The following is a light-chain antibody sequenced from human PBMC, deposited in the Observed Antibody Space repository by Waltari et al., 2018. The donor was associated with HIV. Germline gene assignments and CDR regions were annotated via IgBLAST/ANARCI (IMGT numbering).Light chain of an antibody. CDR3: AAWDDSLSGWV. J-gene: IGLJ3*02. Sequence: QSVLTQPPSASGTPGPRVTIPCSGSSSHIGSNYVYWYQQLPGPAPKLLIYRNNPRPSGVPDRFSGSKSGTSASLAISGLRSEDEADYYCAAWDDSLSGWVFGGGTKLTVL. V-gene: IGLV1-47*01. CDR2: RNN. CDR1: SSHIGSNY.